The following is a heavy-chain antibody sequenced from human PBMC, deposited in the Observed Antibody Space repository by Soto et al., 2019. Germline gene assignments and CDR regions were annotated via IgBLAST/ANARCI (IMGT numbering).Heavy chain of an antibody. CDR3: ARHFVAVVIKGWGY. CDR2: TYYNGNA. D-gene: IGHD3-22*01. J-gene: IGHJ4*02. CDR1: GDSIDRSNYY. Sequence: QLQLQESGPGVVKPSETLSLTCTVSGDSIDRSNYYWDWIRQPPGKGLEWIGTTYYNGNAYYNPSLKSRVTMSVDTSKTQFSLKLISVTAADTAVYYCARHFVAVVIKGWGYWGQGALVTVSS. V-gene: IGHV4-39*01.